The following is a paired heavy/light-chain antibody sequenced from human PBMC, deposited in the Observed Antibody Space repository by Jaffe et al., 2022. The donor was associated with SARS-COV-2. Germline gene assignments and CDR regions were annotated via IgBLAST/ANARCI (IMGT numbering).Heavy chain of an antibody. D-gene: IGHD7-27*01. CDR1: GYTFTNYY. V-gene: IGHV1-46*01. CDR3: ARDANWGPVDYFDY. CDR2: INPNGANT. Sequence: QVQLVQSGAEVKKPGASVKVSCKASGYTFTNYYIHWMRQAPGQGLEWMGIINPNGANTNYAQKFQGRVTMTRDTSTSTVYMELSSLRSEDTAVYYCARDANWGPVDYFDYWGQGTLVTVSS. J-gene: IGHJ4*02.
Light chain of an antibody. CDR3: LQDYNYPLT. CDR1: QGIRND. CDR2: TAS. Sequence: AIQMTQSPSSLSASVGDRVTITCRASQGIRNDLGWYQQKPGKAPKLLIYTASSLQSGVPSRFSGSGSGTDFTLTISSLQPEDFATYYCLQDYNYPLTFGGGTKVEIK. V-gene: IGKV1-6*01. J-gene: IGKJ4*01.